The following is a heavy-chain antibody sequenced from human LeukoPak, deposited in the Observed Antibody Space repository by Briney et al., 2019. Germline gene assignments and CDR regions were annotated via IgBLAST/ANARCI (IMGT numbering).Heavy chain of an antibody. CDR2: IYYSGTT. CDR1: GGSISSNNYY. V-gene: IGHV4-39*01. Sequence: SETLSLTCTVSGGSISSNNYYWGWIRQPPGKGLEWIGSIYYSGTTYYNPSLKSRVTISVDTSKNQFSLKVSSVTAADTAVYYCVRQNLLVATSNPTFDYWGQGTLVTVSS. CDR3: VRQNLLVATSNPTFDY. J-gene: IGHJ4*02. D-gene: IGHD5-12*01.